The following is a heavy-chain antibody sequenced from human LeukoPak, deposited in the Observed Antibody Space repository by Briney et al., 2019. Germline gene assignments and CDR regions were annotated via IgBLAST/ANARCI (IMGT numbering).Heavy chain of an antibody. D-gene: IGHD3-10*01. CDR1: GFTFSTFT. CDR2: ITGSGPYM. CDR3: VRDVGAVRGEVYFDY. Sequence: PGGSLRLSCAASGFTFSTFTMHWVRLSPGKGLEWVSSITGSGPYMLYADSVKHRFTISRDNTKNLLYLEMNSLRAEDTAMYFCVRDVGAVRGEVYFDYWGQGTLVTVSS. V-gene: IGHV3-21*06. J-gene: IGHJ4*02.